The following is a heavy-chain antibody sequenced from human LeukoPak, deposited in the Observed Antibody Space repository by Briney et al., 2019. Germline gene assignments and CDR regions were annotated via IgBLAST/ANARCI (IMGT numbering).Heavy chain of an antibody. J-gene: IGHJ6*03. CDR2: ISPSGDIT. V-gene: IGHV3-23*01. CDR1: GFTFSNHG. D-gene: IGHD1-26*01. CDR3: AGYGGSYPYYMDV. Sequence: PGGSLRLSCAASGFTFSNHGMNWVRQAPGKGLEWVSGISPSGDITYYADSVKGRFTISRDTSTNTLYLQLNSLRAEDTATYYCAGYGGSYPYYMDVWGKGTTVTLSS.